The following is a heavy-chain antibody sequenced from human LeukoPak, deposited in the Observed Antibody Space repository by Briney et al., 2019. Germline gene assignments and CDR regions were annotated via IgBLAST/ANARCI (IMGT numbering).Heavy chain of an antibody. CDR3: ARQKGYYGSGTLMY. V-gene: IGHV3-21*01. CDR1: GFTFSSYS. D-gene: IGHD3-10*01. Sequence: PGGSLRPSCAASGFTFSSYSMNWVRQAPGKGLEWVSSISSSSSYIYYADSVKGRFTISRDNAKNSLYLQMNSLRAEDTAVYYCARQKGYYGSGTLMYWGQGTLVTVSS. J-gene: IGHJ4*02. CDR2: ISSSSSYI.